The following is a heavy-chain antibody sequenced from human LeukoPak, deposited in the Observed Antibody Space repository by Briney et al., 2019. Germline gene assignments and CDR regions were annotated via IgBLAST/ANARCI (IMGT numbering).Heavy chain of an antibody. V-gene: IGHV3-23*01. Sequence: PGGSLRLSCAASGFTFSSYAMSWVSQAPGKGLEWVSAISGSGGSTYYADSVKGRFTISRDNSKNTLYLQMNSLRAEDTAVYYCAKDGGSGSLRDLEYFQHWGQGTLVTVSS. CDR2: ISGSGGST. D-gene: IGHD1-26*01. CDR3: AKDGGSGSLRDLEYFQH. CDR1: GFTFSSYA. J-gene: IGHJ1*01.